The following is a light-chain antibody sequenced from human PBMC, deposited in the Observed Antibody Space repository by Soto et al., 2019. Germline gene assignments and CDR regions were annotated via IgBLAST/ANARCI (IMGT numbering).Light chain of an antibody. J-gene: IGLJ1*01. CDR1: SSNIAANS. Sequence: QSVLTQPPSVSAAPGQEVTISCSGSSSNIAANSVSWYQHLPGTAPKLLIYDSDRRPSGIPARFSGSKSGTSATLGITGLQTGDEADYYCSSYTRSSTSYVFGTGTKVTVL. CDR2: DSD. V-gene: IGLV1-51*01. CDR3: SSYTRSSTSYV.